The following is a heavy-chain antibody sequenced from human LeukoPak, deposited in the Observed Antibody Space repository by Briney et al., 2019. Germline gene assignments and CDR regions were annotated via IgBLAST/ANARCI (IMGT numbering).Heavy chain of an antibody. J-gene: IGHJ4*02. CDR1: GYPFTGCY. D-gene: IGHD5-24*01. CDR2: INPNSGGT. CDR3: ARGEMTCEDY. V-gene: IGHV1-2*02. Sequence: PGASVKVLCKASGYPFTGCYMHWVPQAPGQGPEWMGWINPNSGGTKYAQKFQGRVTMTRDTSISTAYMELSRLRSDDTAVYYCARGEMTCEDYWGQGSQVSDCS.